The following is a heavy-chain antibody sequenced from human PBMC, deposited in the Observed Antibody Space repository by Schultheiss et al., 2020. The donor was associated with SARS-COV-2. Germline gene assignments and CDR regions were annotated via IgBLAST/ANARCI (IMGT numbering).Heavy chain of an antibody. D-gene: IGHD2-2*02. Sequence: GESLKISCAASGFTFSDYYMSWIRQAPGKGLEWVSYISSSSSYTNYADSVKGRFTISRDNAKNSLYLQMNSLSAEDTAVYYCARFTTSCYTFCSYSSRPRGAFDIWGQGTMVTVSS. V-gene: IGHV3-11*03. CDR3: ARFTTSCYTFCSYSSRPRGAFDI. J-gene: IGHJ3*02. CDR1: GFTFSDYY. CDR2: ISSSSSYT.